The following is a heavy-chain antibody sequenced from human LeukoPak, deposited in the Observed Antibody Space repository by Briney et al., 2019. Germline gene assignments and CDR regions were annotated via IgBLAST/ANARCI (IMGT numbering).Heavy chain of an antibody. J-gene: IGHJ4*02. D-gene: IGHD5-12*01. CDR2: ISSSGDTI. CDR1: GFTFSIYE. CDR3: AKEAGYSGYDFPDF. V-gene: IGHV3-48*03. Sequence: PGGSLRLSCATSGFTFSIYEMNWVRQAPGKGLEWLSYISSSGDTIYYADSVKGRFTISRDNSKNTLYLQMNSLRAEDTAVYYCAKEAGYSGYDFPDFWGQGTLVTVSS.